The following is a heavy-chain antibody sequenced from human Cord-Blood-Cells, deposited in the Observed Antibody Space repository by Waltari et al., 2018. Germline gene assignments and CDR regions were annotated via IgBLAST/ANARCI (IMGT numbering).Heavy chain of an antibody. D-gene: IGHD3-10*01. J-gene: IGHJ6*03. CDR2: FDPGDGET. Sequence: QVQLVQSGAEVKKPGASVKVSCKVSGYTLTELSMHWVRQAPGKGLEWMGGFDPGDGETIYAQKFQGRVTMTEDTSTDTAYMELSSLRSEDTAVYYCATVNGSGSYRLYYYYYMDVWGKGTTVTVSS. CDR3: ATVNGSGSYRLYYYYYMDV. CDR1: GYTLTELS. V-gene: IGHV1-24*01.